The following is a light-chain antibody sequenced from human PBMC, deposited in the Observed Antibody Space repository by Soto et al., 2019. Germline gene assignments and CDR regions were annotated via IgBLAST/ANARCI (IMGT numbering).Light chain of an antibody. CDR3: QQDGNAPFT. CDR1: QSVFSSY. V-gene: IGKV3-20*01. Sequence: EIVLTQSPGTLSFSPGERATLTCRASQSVFSSYLAWFQQKPGQAPRLLIYGASSRATGIPDRFSGSGSGTDFTLTISRLEPEDFAVYYCQQDGNAPFTFGPGTKVDIK. J-gene: IGKJ3*01. CDR2: GAS.